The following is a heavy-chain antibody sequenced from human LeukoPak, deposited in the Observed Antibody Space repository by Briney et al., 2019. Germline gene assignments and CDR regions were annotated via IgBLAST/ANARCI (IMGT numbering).Heavy chain of an antibody. J-gene: IGHJ4*02. Sequence: GGSLRLSCAASGFTFSSYSMNWVRQAPGKGLEWVSSISSSSSYIYYADSVKGRFTISRDNSKNTLYLQMNSLRAEDTAVYYCAKGGQKELAGVDYWGQGTLVTVSS. CDR1: GFTFSSYS. CDR3: AKGGQKELAGVDY. V-gene: IGHV3-21*01. D-gene: IGHD1-26*01. CDR2: ISSSSSYI.